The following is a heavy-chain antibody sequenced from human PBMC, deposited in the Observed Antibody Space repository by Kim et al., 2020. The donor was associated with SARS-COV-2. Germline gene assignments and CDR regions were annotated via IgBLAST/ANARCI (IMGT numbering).Heavy chain of an antibody. Sequence: TRYYAEAVKGRFTITRDNAKNSLYLQMNSLRAEDTAVYYCARIRWNVLRDWGQGTLVTVSS. J-gene: IGHJ4*02. D-gene: IGHD1-1*01. CDR2: TR. CDR3: ARIRWNVLRD. V-gene: IGHV3-11*01.